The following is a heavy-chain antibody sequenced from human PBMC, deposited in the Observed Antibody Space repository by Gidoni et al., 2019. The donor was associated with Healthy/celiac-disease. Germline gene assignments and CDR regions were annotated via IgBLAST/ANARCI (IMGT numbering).Heavy chain of an antibody. J-gene: IGHJ4*02. CDR3: TTEGKSGYDCDY. V-gene: IGHV3-15*01. CDR1: GFAFSNAW. Sequence: EVQLVESGGGLVKPGGSLRLSGAASGFAFSNAWMSWVRQAPGKGLEWVGRIKSKTDGGTTDYAAPVKGRFTISRDDSKNTLYLQMNSLKTEDTAVYYCTTEGKSGYDCDYWGQGTLVTVSS. CDR2: IKSKTDGGTT. D-gene: IGHD5-12*01.